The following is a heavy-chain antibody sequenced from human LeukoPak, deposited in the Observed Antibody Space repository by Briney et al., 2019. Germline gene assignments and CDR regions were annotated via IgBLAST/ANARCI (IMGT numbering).Heavy chain of an antibody. CDR1: GYTLTELS. CDR3: ARSVTIFGVVPGGY. D-gene: IGHD3-3*01. J-gene: IGHJ4*02. CDR2: FDPEDGET. V-gene: IGHV1-24*01. Sequence: ASVKVSCKVSGYTLTELSMHWVRQAPGKGLEWMGGFDPEDGETIYAQKFQGRVTLTRDTSTSTVYMKFSSLRSEDTAVYYCARSVTIFGVVPGGYWGQGTLVTVSS.